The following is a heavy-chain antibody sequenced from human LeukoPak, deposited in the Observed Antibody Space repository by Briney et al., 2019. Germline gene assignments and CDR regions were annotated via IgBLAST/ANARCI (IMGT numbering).Heavy chain of an antibody. D-gene: IGHD6-19*01. Sequence: GGSLRLSCAACGFTLDDNDMQWVRQAAGKGVEWVSGVNWNSGNKEYADSVKGRFTIPRDNAKNSLYLQMNLLRAEDTALYYCAKDTSDSSGCYGFDYWGQGTLVTVSS. CDR2: VNWNSGNK. V-gene: IGHV3-9*01. CDR3: AKDTSDSSGCYGFDY. J-gene: IGHJ4*02. CDR1: GFTLDDND.